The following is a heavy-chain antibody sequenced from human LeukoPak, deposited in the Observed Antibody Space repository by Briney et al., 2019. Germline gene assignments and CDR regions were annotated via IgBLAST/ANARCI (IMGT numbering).Heavy chain of an antibody. Sequence: GSVKVSCKASGYTFTGYYMHWVRQAPGQGLEWMGWMNPNSGNTGYAQKFQGRVTMTRNTSISTAYMELSSLRSEDTAVYYCARGLWFGELSEFSPWGQGTLVTVSS. CDR1: GYTFTGYY. V-gene: IGHV1-8*02. CDR3: ARGLWFGELSEFSP. J-gene: IGHJ5*02. CDR2: MNPNSGNT. D-gene: IGHD3-10*01.